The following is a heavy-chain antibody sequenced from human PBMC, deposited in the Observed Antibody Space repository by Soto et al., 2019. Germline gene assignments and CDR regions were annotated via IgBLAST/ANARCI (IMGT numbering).Heavy chain of an antibody. Sequence: QVQLVQSGAEVKKPGSSVKVSCKASGGTFSSYAIIWVRQAPGQGLEWMGGIIPIFGTANYAQKFQGRVTITADESTSTAYMELSSLRSEDTAVYYCAREKGCSGGSCYGNYYYYGMDVWGQGTTVTVSS. J-gene: IGHJ6*02. V-gene: IGHV1-69*01. D-gene: IGHD2-15*01. CDR3: AREKGCSGGSCYGNYYYYGMDV. CDR1: GGTFSSYA. CDR2: IIPIFGTA.